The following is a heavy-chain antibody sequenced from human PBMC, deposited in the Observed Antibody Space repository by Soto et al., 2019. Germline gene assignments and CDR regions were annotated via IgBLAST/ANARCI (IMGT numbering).Heavy chain of an antibody. Sequence: EVRLLESGGALVQPGGSLRLACAASGFTFNNFAMSWVRQAPGKGLEWVSGITASGSFTYYAASVKGRFTISRDNRKNTLSLQIDSLRGEDTASYYCVKDSSRWYYFDYWGPGTLVTVSS. CDR3: VKDSSRWYYFDY. CDR2: ITASGSFT. V-gene: IGHV3-23*01. J-gene: IGHJ4*02. D-gene: IGHD6-13*01. CDR1: GFTFNNFA.